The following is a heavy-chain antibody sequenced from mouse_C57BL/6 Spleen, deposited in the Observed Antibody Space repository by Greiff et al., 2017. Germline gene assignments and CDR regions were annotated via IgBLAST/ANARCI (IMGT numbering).Heavy chain of an antibody. CDR2: IIPTYGTT. J-gene: IGHJ3*01. D-gene: IGHD2-5*01. Sequence: VQLQQPGPELVKPGASVKISCQASGYSFTDYNLNWVKQSNGKSLEWIGVIIPTYGTTRYNQKFKGKATLTVDQSSSPAYMQRNRLTSEDSAVYCSTRVDYSNSRFAYWGQGTLVTVSA. CDR1: GYSFTDYN. CDR3: TRVDYSNSRFAY. V-gene: IGHV1-39*01.